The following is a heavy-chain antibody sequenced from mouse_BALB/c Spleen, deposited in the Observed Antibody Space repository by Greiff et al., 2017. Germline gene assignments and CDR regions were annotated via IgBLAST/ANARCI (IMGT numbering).Heavy chain of an antibody. J-gene: IGHJ2*01. CDR3: AKYGNYGYFDY. CDR2: INPGSGGT. D-gene: IGHD2-1*01. Sequence: VQLQQSGAELVRPGTSVKVSCKASGYAFTNYLIEWVKQRPGQGLEWIGVINPGSGGTNYNEKFKGKATLTADKSSSTAYMQLSSLTSDDSAVYFCAKYGNYGYFDYWGQGTTLTVSS. CDR1: GYAFTNYL. V-gene: IGHV1-54*01.